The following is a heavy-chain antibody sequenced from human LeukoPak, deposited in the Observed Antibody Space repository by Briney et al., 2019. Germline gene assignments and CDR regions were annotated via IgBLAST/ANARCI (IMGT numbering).Heavy chain of an antibody. CDR3: ARVPGGNTDWFDP. Sequence: WASVKVSCKASGGTFSSYAISWVRQAPGQGLEWMGWISAYNGNTNYAQSLQGRVTMTTDTSTSTAYMELRSLRSDDTAVYYCARVPGGNTDWFDPWGQGTLVTVSS. CDR2: ISAYNGNT. J-gene: IGHJ5*02. V-gene: IGHV1-18*01. CDR1: GGTFSSYA. D-gene: IGHD4-23*01.